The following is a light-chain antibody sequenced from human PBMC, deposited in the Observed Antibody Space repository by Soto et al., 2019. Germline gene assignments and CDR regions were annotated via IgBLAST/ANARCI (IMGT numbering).Light chain of an antibody. Sequence: QSALTQPASVSGSPGQSITISCTGTSSDVGGYNYVSWYQQHPGKAPKLMIYDVSNRPSGVSNRFSGSKSGNTASLTISGLQVGEGADFSCTSYTSSSPVVVFGGGPNLTFL. J-gene: IGLJ2*01. V-gene: IGLV2-14*01. CDR3: TSYTSSSPVVV. CDR1: SSDVGGYNY. CDR2: DVS.